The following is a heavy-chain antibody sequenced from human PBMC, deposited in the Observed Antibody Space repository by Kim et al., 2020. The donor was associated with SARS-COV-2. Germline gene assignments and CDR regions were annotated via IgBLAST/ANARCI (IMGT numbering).Heavy chain of an antibody. CDR3: ADPPTVPVAGGSF. Sequence: GGSLRLSCVASGFTFSSYAMSWVRQAPGEGLEWVSTISGGGGGSTHYADSVKGRFTISRDNSKNTVFLQMNSLRAEDTAVYYCADPPTVPVAGGSFWGQGNLVIVSS. CDR2: ISGGGGGST. CDR1: GFTFSSYA. D-gene: IGHD6-19*01. J-gene: IGHJ4*02. V-gene: IGHV3-23*01.